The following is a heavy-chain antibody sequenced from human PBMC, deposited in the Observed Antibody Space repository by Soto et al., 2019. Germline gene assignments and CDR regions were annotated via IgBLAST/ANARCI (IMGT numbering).Heavy chain of an antibody. D-gene: IGHD5-18*01. J-gene: IGHJ4*02. CDR2: IIPILGIA. CDR3: ASGLGGYSYGDYFDY. CDR1: GGTFSSYT. V-gene: IGHV1-69*02. Sequence: GASVKVSCKASGGTFSSYTISWVRQAPGQGLEWMGRIIPILGIANYAQKFQGRVTITADKYTSTAYMELSSLRSEDTAVYYCASGLGGYSYGDYFDYWGQGTLVTVSS.